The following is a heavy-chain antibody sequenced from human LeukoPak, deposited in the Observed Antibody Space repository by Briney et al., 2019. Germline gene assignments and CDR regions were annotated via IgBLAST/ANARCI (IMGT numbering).Heavy chain of an antibody. V-gene: IGHV4-61*02. J-gene: IGHJ5*02. CDR3: ARGAQGSGHWFDP. Sequence: SETLSLTCTVSGVSISSGNYYWSRIRQPAGKGLEWIGRIYTSGSTNYNPSLKSRVTISVDTSKNQFSLKLSSVTAADTAVYYCARGAQGSGHWFDPWGQGTLVTVSS. D-gene: IGHD3-10*01. CDR1: GVSISSGNYY. CDR2: IYTSGST.